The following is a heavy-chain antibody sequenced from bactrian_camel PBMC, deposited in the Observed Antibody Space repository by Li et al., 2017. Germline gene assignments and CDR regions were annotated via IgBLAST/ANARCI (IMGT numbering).Heavy chain of an antibody. CDR3: AADWPSSVDYGLDTPCETQRGSFGY. CDR2: IYDAAVMT. Sequence: VQLVESGGGSVQAGGSLRLSCGVSGYAYYRNCMAWFRRAPGKQREAVALIYDAAVMTWYSDSVKGRFAISRDSAKNTVDLQMDNLKPEDTAVYYCAADWPSSVDYGLDTPCETQRGSFGYMGQGTQVTVS. CDR1: GYAYYRNC. J-gene: IGHJ6*01. D-gene: IGHD5*01. V-gene: IGHV3-3*01.